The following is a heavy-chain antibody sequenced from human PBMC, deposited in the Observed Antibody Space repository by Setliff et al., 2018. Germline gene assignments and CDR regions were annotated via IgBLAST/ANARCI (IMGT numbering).Heavy chain of an antibody. J-gene: IGHJ2*01. V-gene: IGHV4-4*02. Sequence: SETLSLTCTVSGASINSLSWWSWVRQPPGKGLEWIGEIYHDGNDKYTPSVHYSPSLKSRVTISIDKSNNQFSLKLTSVTAADTAVYYCARPPRGGRWYFDLWGRGTLVTVSS. D-gene: IGHD3-16*01. CDR2: IYHDGND. CDR1: GASINSLSW. CDR3: ARPPRGGRWYFDL.